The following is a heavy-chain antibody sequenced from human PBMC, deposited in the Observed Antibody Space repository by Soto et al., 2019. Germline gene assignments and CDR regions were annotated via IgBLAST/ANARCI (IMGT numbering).Heavy chain of an antibody. CDR1: GFTFSSYW. J-gene: IGHJ4*02. CDR2: INGDGSYT. D-gene: IGHD2-2*01. Sequence: QPGGSLRLSCAASGFTFSSYWMHWVRQAPGKGLVWVSRINGDGSYTGYADSVKGRFTISRDNAKNTLYLQMNILRAEDTAVYFCARSLSTSPDYWGQGTLVTVSS. V-gene: IGHV3-74*01. CDR3: ARSLSTSPDY.